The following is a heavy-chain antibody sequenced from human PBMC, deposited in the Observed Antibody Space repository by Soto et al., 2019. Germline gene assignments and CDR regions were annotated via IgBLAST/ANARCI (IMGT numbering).Heavy chain of an antibody. D-gene: IGHD6-13*01. J-gene: IGHJ6*02. Sequence: ASVKVSCKASGYTFTSYDINWVRQATGQGLEWMGWMNPNSGNTGYAQKFQGRVTMTRNTSISTAYMELSSLRSEDTAVYYCARGYKQLVRKPYYYYGMDLWGQGTTVTVSS. CDR3: ARGYKQLVRKPYYYYGMDL. V-gene: IGHV1-8*01. CDR1: GYTFTSYD. CDR2: MNPNSGNT.